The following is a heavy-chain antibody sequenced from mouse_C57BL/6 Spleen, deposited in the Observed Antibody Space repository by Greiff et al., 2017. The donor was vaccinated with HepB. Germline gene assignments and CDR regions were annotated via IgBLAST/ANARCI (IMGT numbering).Heavy chain of an antibody. Sequence: VQLQQSGAELVMPGASVKLSCKASGYTFTSYWMPWVKQRPGQGLEWIGEIDPSDSYTNYNQKSKGKSTLTVDKSSSTAYMQLSSLTSEDSAVYYCARDWEGGYFDVWGTGTTVTVAS. V-gene: IGHV1-69*01. CDR3: ARDWEGGYFDV. CDR1: GYTFTSYW. J-gene: IGHJ1*03. CDR2: IDPSDSYT. D-gene: IGHD4-1*01.